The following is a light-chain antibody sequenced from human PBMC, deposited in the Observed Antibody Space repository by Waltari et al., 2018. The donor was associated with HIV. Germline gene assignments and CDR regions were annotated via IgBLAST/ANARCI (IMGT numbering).Light chain of an antibody. CDR3: SSYTSSSTSVV. V-gene: IGLV2-14*01. Sequence: QSALTQPASVSGSPGQSITISCTGTSSDVGGYNYVSWYQQHPGKAPKLMIYEVSNRPSGVSNRCSGSKSGNTASRTISGLQAEDEADYYCSSYTSSSTSVVFGGGTKLTVL. CDR1: SSDVGGYNY. CDR2: EVS. J-gene: IGLJ2*01.